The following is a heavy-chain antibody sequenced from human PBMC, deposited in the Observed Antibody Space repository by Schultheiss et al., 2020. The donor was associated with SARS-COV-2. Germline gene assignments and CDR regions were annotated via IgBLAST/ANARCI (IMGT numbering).Heavy chain of an antibody. CDR1: GFTFSNYA. Sequence: GGSLRLSCAASGFTFSNYAMHWVRQAPGKGLEWVAVISYDGSNKYYADSVKGRFTISRDNSKNTLYLQMNSLRAEDTSVYYCARDHSSGYVYWGQGTLVTVSS. J-gene: IGHJ4*02. V-gene: IGHV3-30*01. CDR3: ARDHSSGYVY. CDR2: ISYDGSNK. D-gene: IGHD3-22*01.